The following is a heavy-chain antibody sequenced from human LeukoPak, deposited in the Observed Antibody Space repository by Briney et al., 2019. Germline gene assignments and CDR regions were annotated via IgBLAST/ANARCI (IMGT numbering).Heavy chain of an antibody. Sequence: GGPLRLSCAASGFTFSSYGMHWVRQAPGKGLEWVAVISYDGSNKYYADSVKGRFTISRDNSKNTLYLQMNSLRAEDTAVYYCAKDPIFRVTPLFYYYYGMDVWGQGTTVTVSS. CDR3: AKDPIFRVTPLFYYYYGMDV. J-gene: IGHJ6*02. V-gene: IGHV3-30*18. D-gene: IGHD4-23*01. CDR2: ISYDGSNK. CDR1: GFTFSSYG.